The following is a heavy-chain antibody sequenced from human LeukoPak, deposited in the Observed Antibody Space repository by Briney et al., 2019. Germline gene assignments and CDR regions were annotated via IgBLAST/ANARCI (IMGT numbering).Heavy chain of an antibody. Sequence: ASVKISCKVSGYTFTDYYMHWVQQAPGKGLEWMGLVDPEDGETIYAEKFQGIVTITADTSTDTAYMGLSSLRSEDTAVYYCATVSGYETFDYWGQGTLVTVSS. CDR3: ATVSGYETFDY. V-gene: IGHV1-69-2*01. J-gene: IGHJ4*02. CDR1: GYTFTDYY. CDR2: VDPEDGET. D-gene: IGHD5-12*01.